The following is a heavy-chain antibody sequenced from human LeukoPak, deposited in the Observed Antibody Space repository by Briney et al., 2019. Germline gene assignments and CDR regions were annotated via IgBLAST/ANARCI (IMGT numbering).Heavy chain of an antibody. J-gene: IGHJ3*02. Sequence: GGSLRLSCAASGFTFSSYSMNWVRQAPGKGLEWVSYISSSSTIYYADSVKGRFTISRDNAKSSLYLQMNSLRDEDTAVYYCARVMITMIVVAPPDDAFDIWGQGTMVTVSS. CDR2: ISSSSTI. CDR3: ARVMITMIVVAPPDDAFDI. V-gene: IGHV3-48*02. D-gene: IGHD3-22*01. CDR1: GFTFSSYS.